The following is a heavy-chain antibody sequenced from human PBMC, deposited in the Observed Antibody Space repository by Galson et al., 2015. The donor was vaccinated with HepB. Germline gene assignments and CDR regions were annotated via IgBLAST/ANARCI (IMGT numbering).Heavy chain of an antibody. Sequence: LSLTCVVSGGSSNYYYWNWIRQPPGKGLEWIGEINHGGSTNYNPSLKSRVTLSLDTSNNHFSLKLTSVIAADTAVYYCAREAAGATGGGFDYWGQGSLVTVSS. CDR1: GGSSNYYY. J-gene: IGHJ4*02. CDR2: INHGGST. D-gene: IGHD1-26*01. V-gene: IGHV4-34*01. CDR3: AREAAGATGGGFDY.